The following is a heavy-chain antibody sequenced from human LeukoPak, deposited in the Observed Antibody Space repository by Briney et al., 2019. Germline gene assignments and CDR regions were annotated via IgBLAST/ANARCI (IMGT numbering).Heavy chain of an antibody. V-gene: IGHV5-51*01. CDR2: ILPQDSDT. CDR1: GNSFITSW. Sequence: GESLKISCKGSGNSFITSWIGWVRQMPGKGPEWMGMILPQDSDTRYSPSFRGQVTISADRSITTAYLQWSSLKASDTAMYYCATRNILIGSYYFDSWGQGTPVTVSS. D-gene: IGHD3-9*01. J-gene: IGHJ4*02. CDR3: ATRNILIGSYYFDS.